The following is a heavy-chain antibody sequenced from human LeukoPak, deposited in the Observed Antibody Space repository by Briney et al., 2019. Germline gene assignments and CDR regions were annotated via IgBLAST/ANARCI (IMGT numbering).Heavy chain of an antibody. Sequence: SETLSLTCTVSGGSISSGDYYWSWIRQPPGKGLEWIGDIYYSGSTYYNPPLKSRVTISVDTSKNQFSLKLSSVTAADTAVYYCARGEVVPAAIGYYYYYMDVWGKGTTVTVSS. J-gene: IGHJ6*03. CDR1: GGSISSGDYY. CDR3: ARGEVVPAAIGYYYYYMDV. CDR2: IYYSGST. V-gene: IGHV4-30-4*08. D-gene: IGHD2-2*02.